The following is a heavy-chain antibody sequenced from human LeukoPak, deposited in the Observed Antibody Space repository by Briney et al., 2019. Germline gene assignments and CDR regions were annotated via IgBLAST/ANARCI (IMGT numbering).Heavy chain of an antibody. CDR2: IYHSGST. D-gene: IGHD3-9*01. Sequence: SETLSLTCAVSGGSISSGGYSWSWIRQPPGKGLEWIGYIYHSGSTYYNPSLKSRVTISVDRSKNQFSLKLSSVTAADTAVYYCASATTYYDTLTGYLDAFDIWGQGTMVTVSS. CDR1: GGSISSGGYS. V-gene: IGHV4-30-2*01. CDR3: ASATTYYDTLTGYLDAFDI. J-gene: IGHJ3*02.